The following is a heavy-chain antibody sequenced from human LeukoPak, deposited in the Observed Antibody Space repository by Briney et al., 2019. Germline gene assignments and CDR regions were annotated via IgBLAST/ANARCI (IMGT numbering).Heavy chain of an antibody. CDR3: ARGRPHGNDY. CDR1: GFSFRSYW. V-gene: IGHV3-7*01. CDR2: IKQDGSEK. Sequence: GGSLRLSCAASGFSFRSYWMTWVRQAPGKGLDWVANIKQDGSEKYYVDSVKGRFTISRDNAKNSLYLQMNSLRAEDTAVYYCARGRPHGNDYWGQGTLVTVSS. J-gene: IGHJ4*02. D-gene: IGHD4-23*01.